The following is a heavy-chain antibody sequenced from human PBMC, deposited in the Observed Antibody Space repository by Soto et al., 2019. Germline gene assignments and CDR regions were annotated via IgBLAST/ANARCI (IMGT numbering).Heavy chain of an antibody. CDR3: ARDEDYYGSGSYRTSYYYYYYGMDV. CDR1: GFTFSSYS. Sequence: GGSLRLSCAASGFTFSSYSMNWVRQAPGKGLEWVSYISSSSTIYYADSVKGRFTISRDNAKNSLYLRMNSLRDEDTAVYYCARDEDYYGSGSYRTSYYYYYYGMDVWGQGTTVTVSS. D-gene: IGHD3-10*01. CDR2: ISSSSTI. J-gene: IGHJ6*02. V-gene: IGHV3-48*02.